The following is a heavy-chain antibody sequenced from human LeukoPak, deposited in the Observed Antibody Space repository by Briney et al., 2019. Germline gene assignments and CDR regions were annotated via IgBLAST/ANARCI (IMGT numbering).Heavy chain of an antibody. CDR2: IYYSGST. D-gene: IGHD3-16*01. CDR1: GGSISSSSYY. CDR3: PGGEGYFDY. Sequence: PSETLSLTCTVSGGSISSSSYYWGWIRQPQGKGLEWIGSIYYSGSTYYNPSLKSRVTISVDTSKNQFSLKLSSVTAADTAVYYCPGGEGYFDYWGQGTLVTVSS. V-gene: IGHV4-39*01. J-gene: IGHJ4*02.